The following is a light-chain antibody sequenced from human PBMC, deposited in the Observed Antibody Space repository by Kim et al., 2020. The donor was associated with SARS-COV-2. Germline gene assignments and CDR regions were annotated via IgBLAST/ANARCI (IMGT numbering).Light chain of an antibody. CDR1: NSNIVNYY. CDR3: GTWDDSLSAGV. Sequence: GEKVTISCSGRNSNIVNYYVSWNQQVPGTAPKLLIYDDNKRPSGIPDRFSGSKSGTSATLGITGLQTGDEADYYCGTWDDSLSAGVFGGGTQLTVL. V-gene: IGLV1-51*01. CDR2: DDN. J-gene: IGLJ2*01.